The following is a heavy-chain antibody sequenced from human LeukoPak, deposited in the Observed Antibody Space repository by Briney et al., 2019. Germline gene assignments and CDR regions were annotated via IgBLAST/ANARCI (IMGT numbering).Heavy chain of an antibody. Sequence: GGSLRLSCAASGFTFSSYAMSWVRQAPGKGLEWVSAISGSGGSTYYADSVKGRFTISRDDSRNTLYLQMNSLRGDDTAVYYCAKDVGRGEPLHFFDYGAQGPLATVSP. D-gene: IGHD1-26*01. V-gene: IGHV3-23*01. CDR1: GFTFSSYA. CDR3: AKDVGRGEPLHFFDY. CDR2: ISGSGGST. J-gene: IGHJ4*02.